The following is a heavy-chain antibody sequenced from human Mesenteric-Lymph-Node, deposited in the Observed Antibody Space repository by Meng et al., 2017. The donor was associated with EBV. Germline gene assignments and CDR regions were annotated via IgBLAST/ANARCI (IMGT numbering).Heavy chain of an antibody. CDR2: IKPKADGGTT. CDR1: GFTFSDAW. V-gene: IGHV3-15*01. Sequence: GQLVESGGGLVKPGGSLRLSCAASGFTFSDAWMSWVRQAPGKGLEWVGRIKPKADGGTTDYAAPVKGRFTISRDDSKNTLYLQMNSLKSEDTAVYYCTTPPLREIIISWGQGTLVTVSS. J-gene: IGHJ4*02. D-gene: IGHD3-10*01. CDR3: TTPPLREIIIS.